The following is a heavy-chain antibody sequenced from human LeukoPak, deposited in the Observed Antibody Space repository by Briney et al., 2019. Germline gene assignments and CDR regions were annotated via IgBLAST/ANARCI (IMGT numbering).Heavy chain of an antibody. CDR3: ATGTHPGN. V-gene: IGHV3-66*01. D-gene: IGHD1-14*01. J-gene: IGHJ4*02. Sequence: GGSLRLSCAASGFTVSNDYMSWVRQAPGKGLEWIAVIYSGGSTFHADSVKGRFIISRDNSKNTLYLQMNSLRVEDTAVYYCATGTHPGNWGQGTLVTVSS. CDR1: GFTVSNDY. CDR2: IYSGGST.